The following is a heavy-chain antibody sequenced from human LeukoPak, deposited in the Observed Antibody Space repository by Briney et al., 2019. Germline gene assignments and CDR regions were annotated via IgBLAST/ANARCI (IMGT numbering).Heavy chain of an antibody. J-gene: IGHJ3*01. D-gene: IGHD1-26*01. CDR3: ASLSGSRGSAFDV. CDR1: GLTFSNYW. Sequence: GGSLRLSCAASGLTFSNYWMHWVRQAPGKGLEWVSLIYTDGRTTFYADSVQGRFTISRDNARNTLYLQMNSLRAGDTAVYYCASLSGSRGSAFDVWGQGTMVTVSS. V-gene: IGHV3-74*01. CDR2: IYTDGRTT.